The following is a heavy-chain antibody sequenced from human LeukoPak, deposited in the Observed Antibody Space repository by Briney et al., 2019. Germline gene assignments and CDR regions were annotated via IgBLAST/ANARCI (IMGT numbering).Heavy chain of an antibody. Sequence: GGSLRLSCAASGFTFSSYGMHWVRQAPGKGLEWVAVISYDGSNKYYADSVKGRLTISRDNSKNTLYVQLNSLRPDDTAVYYCAKDSSDYYFDYWGQGTLVTVSS. V-gene: IGHV3-30*18. D-gene: IGHD3-22*01. J-gene: IGHJ4*02. CDR1: GFTFSSYG. CDR3: AKDSSDYYFDY. CDR2: ISYDGSNK.